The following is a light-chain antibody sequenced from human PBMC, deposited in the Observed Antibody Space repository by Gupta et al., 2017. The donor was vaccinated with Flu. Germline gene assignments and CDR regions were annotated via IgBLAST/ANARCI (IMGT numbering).Light chain of an antibody. V-gene: IGLV3-19*01. CDR1: SPRNYY. CDR3: HFQDSSGNQYV. J-gene: IGLJ1*01. Sequence: SSALTQDPAVSVALGQTVRITCQGDSPRNYYASWYQQKPGHAPVLVIFARYNRPSGIPDRFSGSSSGTTASLTITGAQAEDEADYYCHFQDSSGNQYVFGGGTKVTVL. CDR2: ARY.